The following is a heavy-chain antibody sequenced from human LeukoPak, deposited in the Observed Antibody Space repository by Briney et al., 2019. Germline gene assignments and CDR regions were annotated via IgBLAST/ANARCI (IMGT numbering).Heavy chain of an antibody. J-gene: IGHJ3*02. CDR3: ARAPLSDAFDI. CDR1: GGSFSGYY. CDR2: INHSGST. D-gene: IGHD2/OR15-2a*01. V-gene: IGHV4-34*01. Sequence: PSETLSLTCAVYGGSFSGYYWSWIRQPPGKGLEWIGEINHSGSTNYNPSLKSRVTISVDTSKNQFSLKLSSVTAADTAVYYCARAPLSDAFDIWGQGTMVTVSS.